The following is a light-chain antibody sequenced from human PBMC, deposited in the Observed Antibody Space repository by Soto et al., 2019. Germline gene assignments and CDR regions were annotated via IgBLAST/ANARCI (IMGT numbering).Light chain of an antibody. Sequence: QSALTQPASVSGSPGQSITISCTGTSSDVGGYNYVSWYQQHPGKAPKFMIYDVSNRPSGVSNRFSGSKFGNTASLTISGLQAEDEADYYCCSYTTSNTRQIVFGTGTKLTVL. V-gene: IGLV2-14*01. CDR1: SSDVGGYNY. CDR3: CSYTTSNTRQIV. J-gene: IGLJ1*01. CDR2: DVS.